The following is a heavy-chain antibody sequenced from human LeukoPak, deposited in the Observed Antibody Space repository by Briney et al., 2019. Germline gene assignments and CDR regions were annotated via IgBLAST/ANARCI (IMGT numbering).Heavy chain of an antibody. J-gene: IGHJ6*02. CDR3: AKDDYGMDV. V-gene: IGHV3-48*01. Sequence: QAGGSLRLSCAASGFTFSTYSMNWVRQAPGKGLEWASYISSSSSTIYYADSVKGRFTISRDNAKNSLYLQMNSLRAEDTAVYYCAKDDYGMDVWGQGTTVTVSS. CDR2: ISSSSSTI. CDR1: GFTFSTYS.